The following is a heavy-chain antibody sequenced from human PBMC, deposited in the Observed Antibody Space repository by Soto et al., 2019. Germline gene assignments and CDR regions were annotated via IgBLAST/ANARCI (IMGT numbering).Heavy chain of an antibody. CDR2: IYHSGST. V-gene: IGHV4-38-2*02. Sequence: PSETLSLTCSVSGYSISSGYYWGWIRQPPGKGLEWIGSIYHSGSTYYNPSLKSRVTISVDTSKNQFSLKLSSVTAADTAVYYCARDERSWYSYGTDVWGQGSTVTV. CDR3: ARDERSWYSYGTDV. J-gene: IGHJ6*02. CDR1: GYSISSGYY. D-gene: IGHD6-13*01.